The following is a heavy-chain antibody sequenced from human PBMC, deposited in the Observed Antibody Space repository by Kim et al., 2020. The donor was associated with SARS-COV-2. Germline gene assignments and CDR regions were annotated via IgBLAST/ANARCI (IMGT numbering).Heavy chain of an antibody. J-gene: IGHJ4*02. CDR3: ARDLLHSGYDY. Sequence: NIKYSPTFQGRATLTWDKSASTAYMELRALTSEDTAVYYCARDLLHSGYDYWGQGTLVTVSS. D-gene: IGHD5-12*01. CDR2: NI. V-gene: IGHV1-3*01.